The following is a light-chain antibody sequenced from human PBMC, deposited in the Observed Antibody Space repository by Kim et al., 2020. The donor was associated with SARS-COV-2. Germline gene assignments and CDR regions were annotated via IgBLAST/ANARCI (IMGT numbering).Light chain of an antibody. CDR1: RGSIASNY. V-gene: IGLV6-57*01. CDR2: EDN. Sequence: NTVTISCTRSRGSIASNYVQWYQQRPGSPPTTVIYEDNQRPSGVPDRFSGSIDSSSNSASLTISGLKTEDEADYYCQSYDSSNHVVFGGGTQLTVL. J-gene: IGLJ2*01. CDR3: QSYDSSNHVV.